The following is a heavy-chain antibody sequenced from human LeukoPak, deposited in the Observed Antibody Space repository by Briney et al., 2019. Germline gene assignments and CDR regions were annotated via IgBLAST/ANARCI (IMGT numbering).Heavy chain of an antibody. CDR3: ARGLDGYNWGSWFDP. CDR2: IYYSGST. CDR1: GGSISSYY. J-gene: IGHJ5*02. V-gene: IGHV4-59*12. Sequence: SETLSLTCTVSGGSISSYYWSWIRQPPGKGLEWIGYIYYSGSTNYNPSLKSRVTISVDTSKNQFSLKLSSVTAADTAVYYCARGLDGYNWGSWFDPWGQGTLVTVSS. D-gene: IGHD5-24*01.